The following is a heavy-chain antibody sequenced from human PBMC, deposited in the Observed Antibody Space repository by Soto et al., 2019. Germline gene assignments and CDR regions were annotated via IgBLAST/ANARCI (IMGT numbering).Heavy chain of an antibody. V-gene: IGHV1-69*01. D-gene: IGHD4-4*01. CDR2: IIPLFGTS. Sequence: QVKLVQSGAEVRKPGSAVKVSCKASGGTFSTYGINWVRQAPGPGLEWMGGIIPLFGTSSYAQQFEGRVTITADESSRTAYMELRSLRSEDTAVYYCARDNPTVTTHYNYHYYGMDVWGQGTTVTVSS. CDR1: GGTFSTYG. J-gene: IGHJ6*02. CDR3: ARDNPTVTTHYNYHYYGMDV.